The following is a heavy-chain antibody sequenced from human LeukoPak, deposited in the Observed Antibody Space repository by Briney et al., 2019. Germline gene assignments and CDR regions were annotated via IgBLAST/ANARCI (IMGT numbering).Heavy chain of an antibody. D-gene: IGHD5-12*01. CDR2: ISGSAGST. CDR1: GFTFSSYA. Sequence: GGSLRLSCAASGFTFSSYAMNWVRQAPGKGLEWVSFISGSAGSTYYADSVKGRFTISRDNSKNTLYLQMNSLRAEDTAIYYCARDRGGLKNWFDPWGQGTLVTVSS. J-gene: IGHJ5*02. V-gene: IGHV3-23*01. CDR3: ARDRGGLKNWFDP.